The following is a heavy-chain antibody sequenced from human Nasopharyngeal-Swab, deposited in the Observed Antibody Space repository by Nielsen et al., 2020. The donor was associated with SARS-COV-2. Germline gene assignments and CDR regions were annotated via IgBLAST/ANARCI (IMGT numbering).Heavy chain of an antibody. CDR3: ARVLIGTPAYGSGTIDY. CDR2: IKHSGST. Sequence: WIRQPPGKGLEWIGEIKHSGSTNYNPSLKSRVTISGDTAKNQFSLKLSSVTAADTAVYYCARVLIGTPAYGSGTIDYWGQGTPVTVSS. D-gene: IGHD3-10*01. J-gene: IGHJ4*02. V-gene: IGHV4-34*01.